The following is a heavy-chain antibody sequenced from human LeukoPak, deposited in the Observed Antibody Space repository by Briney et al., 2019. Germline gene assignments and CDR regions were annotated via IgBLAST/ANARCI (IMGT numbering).Heavy chain of an antibody. J-gene: IGHJ3*02. CDR3: ARPHLGRGGGDAFDI. CDR2: IYYSGPT. V-gene: IGHV4-39*01. CDR1: GGSISSSSFY. Sequence: SETLSLTCTVSGGSISSSSFYWGWIRQPPGKGLEWIGNIYYSGPTYNSPSLKNRVTISVDTSQNQISLKLSSVTAADTAVYHCARPHLGRGGGDAFDIWGRGTLVTVSS. D-gene: IGHD3-10*01.